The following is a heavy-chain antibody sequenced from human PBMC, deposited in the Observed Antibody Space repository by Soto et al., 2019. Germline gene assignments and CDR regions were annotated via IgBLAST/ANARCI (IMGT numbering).Heavy chain of an antibody. Sequence: SGPTLVNPTETLTLTCTVSGFSLTKARMGVSWNRQPAGKALEWLADIFWNDERSYNTSLKSRLTISRDTSKSQVVLTMTNVDPVDTGTYFCARALREELPICCFDSWGKGTLVTVSS. CDR3: ARALREELPICCFDS. J-gene: IGHJ4*02. D-gene: IGHD1-7*01. CDR1: GFSLTKARMG. CDR2: IFWNDER. V-gene: IGHV2-26*01.